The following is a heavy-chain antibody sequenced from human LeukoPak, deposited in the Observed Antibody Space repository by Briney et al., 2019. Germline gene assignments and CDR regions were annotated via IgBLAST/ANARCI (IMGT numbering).Heavy chain of an antibody. CDR2: ISGSGGST. D-gene: IGHD3-9*01. CDR3: AKVGQNYDILAYYFDY. CDR1: GFTFSSYA. Sequence: GGSPRLSCAASGFTFSSYAMSWVRQAPGKGLEWVSAISGSGGSTYYADAVKGRFTISRDTSKNALYLQMNSLRVEDTAVYYCAKVGQNYDILAYYFDYWGQGTLVTVSS. V-gene: IGHV3-23*01. J-gene: IGHJ4*02.